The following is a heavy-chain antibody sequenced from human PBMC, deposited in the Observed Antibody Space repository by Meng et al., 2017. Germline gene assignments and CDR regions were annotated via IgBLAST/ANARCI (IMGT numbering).Heavy chain of an antibody. Sequence: EVELVESGGGLGKPGGSLRLSCVASGLRFTDAWMSWVRQAPGKGLEWVGRIKRNRDGGTIDYAARVKGRFTISRDNSKNTLYLQMNSLRAEDTAVYYCASGLSSDFDYWGQGTLVTVSS. CDR1: GLRFTDAW. CDR3: ASGLSSDFDY. J-gene: IGHJ4*02. D-gene: IGHD3-3*01. V-gene: IGHV3-15*01. CDR2: IKRNRDGGTI.